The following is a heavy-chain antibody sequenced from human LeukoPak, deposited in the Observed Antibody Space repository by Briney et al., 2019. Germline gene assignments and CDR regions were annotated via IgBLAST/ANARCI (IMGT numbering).Heavy chain of an antibody. Sequence: GGSLRLSCAASGFTFSSYWMSWVRQAPGKGLEWVANIKQDGSEKYYVDSVKGRFTISRDNSKNTLYLQMNSLRAEDTAVYYCAKGGDDYGDYRQAAFDYWGQGTLVTVSS. CDR1: GFTFSSYW. V-gene: IGHV3-7*01. CDR2: IKQDGSEK. CDR3: AKGGDDYGDYRQAAFDY. D-gene: IGHD4-17*01. J-gene: IGHJ4*02.